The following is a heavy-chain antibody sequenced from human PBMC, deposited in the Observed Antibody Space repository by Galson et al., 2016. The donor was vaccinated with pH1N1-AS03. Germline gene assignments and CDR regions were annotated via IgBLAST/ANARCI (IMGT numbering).Heavy chain of an antibody. CDR3: ARGRGYHLRDTTDY. Sequence: SVKVSCKASGGTFNSNAISWVRQAPGQGLEWMGGIIAIFRTTIYAQKFQGRVTITADESMRTVNMELSSLTSEDTAVYYCARGRGYHLRDTTDYWGLGTLVTVSS. CDR1: GGTFNSNA. J-gene: IGHJ4*02. V-gene: IGHV1-69*13. CDR2: IIAIFRTT. D-gene: IGHD1-26*01.